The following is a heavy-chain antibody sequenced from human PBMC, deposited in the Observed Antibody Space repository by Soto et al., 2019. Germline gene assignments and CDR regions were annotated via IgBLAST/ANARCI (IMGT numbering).Heavy chain of an antibody. CDR3: ARDPGDDYSDYFDY. J-gene: IGHJ4*02. Sequence: PSETLSLTCTVSGGSISSYYWSWIRQPPGKGLEWIGSIYDSGSTNYKPSLKSRVTISVDTSKNQFSLKLSSVTAADTAVYYCARDPGDDYSDYFDYWGQGTQVTVSS. CDR1: GGSISSYY. V-gene: IGHV4-59*01. D-gene: IGHD4-4*01. CDR2: IYDSGST.